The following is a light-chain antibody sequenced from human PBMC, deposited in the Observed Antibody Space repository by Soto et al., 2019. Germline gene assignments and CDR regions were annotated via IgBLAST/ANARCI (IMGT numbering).Light chain of an antibody. V-gene: IGLV2-11*01. J-gene: IGLJ1*01. CDR2: DVS. CDR1: SSGVAGYNY. CDR3: CSYAASNTFV. Sequence: QSVLTQPCSVSGCPGHSVTISCTGTSSGVAGYNYVSWYQQYSGKAPKVMIYDVSKRPSGVPDRFSGSKSGNTAALSSSRLQAEDEADYYCCSYAASNTFVFGTGTKVTVL.